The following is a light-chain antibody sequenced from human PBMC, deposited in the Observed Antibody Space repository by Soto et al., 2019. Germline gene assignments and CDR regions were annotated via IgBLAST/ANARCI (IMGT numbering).Light chain of an antibody. CDR1: QTVRTNY. Sequence: EVVLTQSPGTLSLSPGERATLSCRAGQTVRTNYLAGYQQKPGQAPRLLIYDASSRATGIPDRFIGSGSGTDFTLTITGLEPEDFAVYYCQQFHVSRTFGQGTKVDIK. J-gene: IGKJ1*01. CDR3: QQFHVSRT. CDR2: DAS. V-gene: IGKV3-20*01.